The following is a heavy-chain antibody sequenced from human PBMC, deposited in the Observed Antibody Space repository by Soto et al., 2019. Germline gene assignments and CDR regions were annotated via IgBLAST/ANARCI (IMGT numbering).Heavy chain of an antibody. CDR2: ISYEGSNT. J-gene: IGHJ6*02. D-gene: IGHD1-1*01. Sequence: QVHLVESGGGVVQPGRSLRLSCVASGFTFDTYGIHWVRQAPGKGLQWVALISYEGSNTYYADSVRGRFTISRDNSKNNLSLQINTLRPEDTCLYYCARVTPGNNLYYFSGLDFWGQGTSVTVSS. CDR1: GFTFDTYG. CDR3: ARVTPGNNLYYFSGLDF. V-gene: IGHV3-30-3*01.